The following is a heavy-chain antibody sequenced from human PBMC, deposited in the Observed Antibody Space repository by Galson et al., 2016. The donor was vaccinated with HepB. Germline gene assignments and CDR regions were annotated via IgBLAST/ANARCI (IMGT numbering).Heavy chain of an antibody. V-gene: IGHV3-49*04. CDR1: GFTFSDYT. CDR3: ARGGAGPNAFDI. J-gene: IGHJ3*02. D-gene: IGHD6-13*01. CDR2: IRSKTYGATT. Sequence: SLRLSCAGSGFTFSDYTMTWVRQAPGKGLEWVGFIRSKTYGATTEYAASVKGRFSFSRDDSKTTAYLQMNSLKTEDTAIYYCARGGAGPNAFDIWGQGTMVTVSS.